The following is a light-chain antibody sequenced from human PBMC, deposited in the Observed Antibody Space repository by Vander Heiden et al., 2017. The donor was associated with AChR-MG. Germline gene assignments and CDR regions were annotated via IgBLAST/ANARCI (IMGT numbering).Light chain of an antibody. Sequence: QSALTQPRSVSGSPGQSVTITCTGTSSDVGRYNYVTWYQQHPVRAPKLLIYDVSKRPSGVPDRVSGSKSGNTASLTISGLQAEDEAGYYCCSYGDNDPLWVFGGGTTLTVL. CDR2: DVS. J-gene: IGLJ3*02. CDR1: SSDVGRYNY. CDR3: CSYGDNDPLWV. V-gene: IGLV2-11*01.